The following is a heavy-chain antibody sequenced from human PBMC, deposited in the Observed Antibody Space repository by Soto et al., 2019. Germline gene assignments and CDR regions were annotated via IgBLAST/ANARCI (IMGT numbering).Heavy chain of an antibody. Sequence: PGGSLRLSCAASGFTFSSYAMHWVRQAPGKGLEYVSAISSNGGSTYYANSVKGRFTISRDNSKNTLYLQMGSLRAEDMAVYYCARDSEAVAPSYYFDYWGQGTLVTVSS. V-gene: IGHV3-64*01. D-gene: IGHD6-19*01. J-gene: IGHJ4*02. CDR1: GFTFSSYA. CDR3: ARDSEAVAPSYYFDY. CDR2: ISSNGGST.